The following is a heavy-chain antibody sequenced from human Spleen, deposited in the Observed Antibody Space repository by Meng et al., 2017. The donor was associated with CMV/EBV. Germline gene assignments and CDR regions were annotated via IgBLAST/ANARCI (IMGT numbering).Heavy chain of an antibody. D-gene: IGHD1/OR15-1a*01. J-gene: IGHJ4*02. V-gene: IGHV1-2*02. Sequence: ASVKVSCKTSGYTFTDYYIHWVRQAPGQGLEWMGWVNPNSGGTNYAQKFQGRVTMTRDTSISTAYMELSRLRSDDTAVYYCARVDWNNLMDYWGQGTLVTVSS. CDR3: ARVDWNNLMDY. CDR1: GYTFTDYY. CDR2: VNPNSGGT.